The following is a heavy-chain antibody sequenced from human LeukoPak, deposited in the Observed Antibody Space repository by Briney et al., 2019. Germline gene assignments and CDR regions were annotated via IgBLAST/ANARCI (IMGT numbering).Heavy chain of an antibody. CDR3: ARGGYLNWFDP. V-gene: IGHV4-30-2*01. J-gene: IGHJ5*02. D-gene: IGHD5-18*01. CDR1: GGSISGGGYS. CDR2: IYHSGST. Sequence: SETLSLTCAVSGGSISGGGYSWSWIRQPPGKGLEWIGYIYHSGSTYYNPSLKSRVTISVDRSKNQFSLKLSSVTAADTAVYYCARGGYLNWFDPWGQGTLVTVSS.